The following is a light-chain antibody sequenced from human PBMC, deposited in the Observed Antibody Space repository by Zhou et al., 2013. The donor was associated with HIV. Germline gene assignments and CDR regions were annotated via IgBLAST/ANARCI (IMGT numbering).Light chain of an antibody. Sequence: DIQMTQFPSTLSASVGDRVIITCRASQSIRTWLGWYQQKPGKAPKLLMYKASTLQSGVPSRFSGTGSGTEYTLTITNLQPDDFATYYCQQYNSYPWTFGQGTKVEIK. CDR1: QSIRTW. V-gene: IGKV1-5*03. CDR2: KAS. J-gene: IGKJ1*01. CDR3: QQYNSYPWT.